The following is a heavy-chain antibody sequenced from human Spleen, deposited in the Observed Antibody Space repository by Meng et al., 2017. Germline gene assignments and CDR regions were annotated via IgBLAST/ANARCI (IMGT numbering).Heavy chain of an antibody. V-gene: IGHV1-2*02. CDR3: ARDPAIAAAGTGRSGWFDP. Sequence: QGRLVQSGAEVKKPGAAVKVSCKASGYTFTGYYMHWVRQAPGQGLEWMGWINPNSGGTNYAQKFQGRVTMTRDTSISTAYMELSRLRSDDTAVYYCARDPAIAAAGTGRSGWFDPWGQGTLVTVSS. CDR1: GYTFTGYY. J-gene: IGHJ5*02. CDR2: INPNSGGT. D-gene: IGHD6-13*01.